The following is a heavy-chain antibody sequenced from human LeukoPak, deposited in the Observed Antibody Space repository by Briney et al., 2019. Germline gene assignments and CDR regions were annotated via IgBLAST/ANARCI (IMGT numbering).Heavy chain of an antibody. D-gene: IGHD3-10*01. J-gene: IGHJ4*02. Sequence: PSETLSLTCTVSGGSISSYYWSWIRQPPGKGLEWIGYIYYSGSTNYNPSLKSRVTISVDTSKNQFSLKLSTVTAADTAVYYCAHGSRSYYEFDYWGQGTLVTVSS. V-gene: IGHV4-59*01. CDR3: AHGSRSYYEFDY. CDR1: GGSISSYY. CDR2: IYYSGST.